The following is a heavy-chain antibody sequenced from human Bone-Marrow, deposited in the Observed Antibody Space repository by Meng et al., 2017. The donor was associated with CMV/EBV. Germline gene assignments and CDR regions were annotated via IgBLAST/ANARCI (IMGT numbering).Heavy chain of an antibody. CDR1: YW. Sequence: YWMHWISQAPGKGLAWVSRINSDGSSTSYSDSVKSRFTISRDNAKNTLYLQMNSLRAEDTAVYYCARAQGGTIFGVVSGKIYNWFDPWGQGTLVTVSS. CDR2: INSDGSST. J-gene: IGHJ5*02. V-gene: IGHV3-74*01. D-gene: IGHD3-3*01. CDR3: ARAQGGTIFGVVSGKIYNWFDP.